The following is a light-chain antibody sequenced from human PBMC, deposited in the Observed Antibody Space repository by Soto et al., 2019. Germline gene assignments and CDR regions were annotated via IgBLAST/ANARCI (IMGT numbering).Light chain of an antibody. CDR3: TSYTTSSTHWV. CDR1: SSDVGGYNY. J-gene: IGLJ3*02. Sequence: QSVLTQPASVSGSPGQSITISCTGTSSDVGGYNYVSWYQQHPGKAPKLMIYEVSNRPSGVSNRCSGSKSGNTASLTISGLQAEDAADYYCTSYTTSSTHWVFGGGTKLTVL. CDR2: EVS. V-gene: IGLV2-14*01.